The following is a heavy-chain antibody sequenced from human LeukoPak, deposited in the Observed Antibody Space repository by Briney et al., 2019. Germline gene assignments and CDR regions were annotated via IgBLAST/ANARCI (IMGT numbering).Heavy chain of an antibody. V-gene: IGHV3-69-1*01. CDR2: ISSSGYI. CDR1: GSTFSNAW. Sequence: GGSLRLSCAASGSTFSNAWMSWVRQAPGKGPEWVSSISSSGYIYYAGSVKGRFTISRDNAKNSLYLQMNSLRAEDTAVYYCAKALWGYCSSTNCYTVDYWGQGTLVTVSS. D-gene: IGHD2-2*02. J-gene: IGHJ4*02. CDR3: AKALWGYCSSTNCYTVDY.